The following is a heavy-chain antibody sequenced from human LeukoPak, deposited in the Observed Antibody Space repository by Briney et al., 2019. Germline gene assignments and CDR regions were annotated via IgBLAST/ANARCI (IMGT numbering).Heavy chain of an antibody. V-gene: IGHV3-53*01. CDR2: IYSGGST. D-gene: IGHD3-22*01. J-gene: IGHJ4*02. CDR1: GVTVRGNY. Sequence: GGSLRLSCAASGVTVRGNYMTWVRQAPGKGLEWVSVIYSGGSTYYADSVKGRFTISRDNSKNTLYLQMNSLRVEDTAVYYCARDLYYDRSGYYYHDYWGQGTLVTVSS. CDR3: ARDLYYDRSGYYYHDY.